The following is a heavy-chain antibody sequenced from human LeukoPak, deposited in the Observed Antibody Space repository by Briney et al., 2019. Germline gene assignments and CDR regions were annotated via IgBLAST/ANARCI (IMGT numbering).Heavy chain of an antibody. CDR3: VRQPRVHTPDF. V-gene: IGHV5-51*01. J-gene: IGHJ4*02. CDR1: GYTFTNFW. D-gene: IGHD1-1*01. CDR2: VSPSDSDT. Sequence: GESLKISCEGSGYTFTNFWIGWVRQMPGKGLEWMGIVSPSDSDTRYSPSLQGQVTISADKSITTAYLQWSSLKASDTATYYCVRQPRVHTPDFWGQGTLVTVFS.